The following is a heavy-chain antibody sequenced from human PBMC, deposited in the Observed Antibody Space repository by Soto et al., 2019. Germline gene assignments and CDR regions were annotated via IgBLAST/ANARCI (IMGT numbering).Heavy chain of an antibody. CDR1: GGTFSSYT. CDR3: ARDNHPYYYDSSGYSY. Sequence: SVKVSCKASGGTFSSYTISWVRQAPGQGLEWMGRIIPILGIANYAQKFQGRVTITADKSTSTAYMELSSLRFEDTAVYYCARDNHPYYYDSSGYSYWGQGTLVTVSS. CDR2: IIPILGIA. V-gene: IGHV1-69*02. D-gene: IGHD3-22*01. J-gene: IGHJ4*02.